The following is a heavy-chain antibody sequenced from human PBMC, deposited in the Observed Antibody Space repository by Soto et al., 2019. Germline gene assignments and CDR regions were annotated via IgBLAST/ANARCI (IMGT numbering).Heavy chain of an antibody. Sequence: SETLSLTCTVSGGSISSYYWSWIRQPPGKGLEWIGYIYYSGSTNYNPSLKSRVTISVDTSKNQFSLKLSSVTAADTAVYYCARVSGCSGGSCFMNNWFDPWGQGTLVTVSS. V-gene: IGHV4-59*01. CDR3: ARVSGCSGGSCFMNNWFDP. CDR2: IYYSGST. J-gene: IGHJ5*02. CDR1: GGSISSYY. D-gene: IGHD2-15*01.